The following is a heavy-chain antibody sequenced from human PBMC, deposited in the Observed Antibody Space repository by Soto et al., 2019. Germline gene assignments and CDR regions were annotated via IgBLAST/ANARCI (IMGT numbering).Heavy chain of an antibody. CDR1: GGSFSSNP. J-gene: IGHJ4*02. CDR3: ARGGRGYSSAPRIYFDY. V-gene: IGHV1-69*01. CDR2: IIPIFATV. D-gene: IGHD5-18*01. Sequence: QVQLVQSGSEVKKPGSSVKVSCKASGGSFSSNPISWVRQAPGQGLEWMAGIIPIFATVHYAQKFQGRVTITADESTSTAYMELTSLRSEDTAVYFCARGGRGYSSAPRIYFDYWGQGTLVTVSS.